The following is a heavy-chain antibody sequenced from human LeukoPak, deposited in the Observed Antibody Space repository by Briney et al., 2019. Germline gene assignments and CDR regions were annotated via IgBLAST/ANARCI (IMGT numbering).Heavy chain of an antibody. Sequence: SETLSLTCTVSGGSISSYYWSRIRQPPGPGLELIGYIYSSGSTNYNPSLKSRVTISVGTSKNQFSLKLSSVTAADTAVYYCARQGYSSGWSPLDYWGQGTLVTVSS. CDR1: GGSISSYY. D-gene: IGHD6-19*01. V-gene: IGHV4-59*08. CDR2: IYSSGST. J-gene: IGHJ4*02. CDR3: ARQGYSSGWSPLDY.